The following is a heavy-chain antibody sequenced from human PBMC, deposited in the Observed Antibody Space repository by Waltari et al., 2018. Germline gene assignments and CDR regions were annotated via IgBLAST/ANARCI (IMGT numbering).Heavy chain of an antibody. CDR1: GYTLTELS. J-gene: IGHJ3*02. Sequence: QVQLVQSGAEVKKPGASVKVSCKVSGYTLTELSRHWVRQAPGKGLEWMGGFDREDGETIYAQRVQGRVTMTEDTSTYTAYMELSSLRSEDTAVYYCATRSGSYARVVDAFDIWGQGTMVTVSS. V-gene: IGHV1-24*01. D-gene: IGHD1-26*01. CDR3: ATRSGSYARVVDAFDI. CDR2: FDREDGET.